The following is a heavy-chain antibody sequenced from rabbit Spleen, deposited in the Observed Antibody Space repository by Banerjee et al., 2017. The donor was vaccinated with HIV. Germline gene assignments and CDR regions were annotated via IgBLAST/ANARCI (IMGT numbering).Heavy chain of an antibody. Sequence: QSLEESGGDLVKPGASLTLTCTASGFSFSGSYWICWVRQAPGKGLEWIACIYNGDGITYYASWANGRFTISKTSSTTVDLKMTSLTDADTATYFCVRWGRRDYKEWGPGTLVTVS. D-gene: IGHD2-1*01. CDR3: VRWGRRDYKE. CDR1: GFSFSGSYW. J-gene: IGHJ4*01. V-gene: IGHV1S40*01. CDR2: IYNGDGIT.